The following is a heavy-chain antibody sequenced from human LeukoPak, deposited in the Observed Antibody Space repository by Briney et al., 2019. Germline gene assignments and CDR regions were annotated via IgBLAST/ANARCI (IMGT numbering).Heavy chain of an antibody. CDR1: GFTFSSYR. Sequence: GGSLRLPCAASGFTFSSYRMNWVRQAPGKGLEWVSSISSSSSYIYYADSVKGRFTISRDNAKNSLYLQMNSLRAEDTAVYYCARDFPDYYDFWSGYRGGYYYYGMDVWGQGTTVTVSS. V-gene: IGHV3-21*01. D-gene: IGHD3-3*01. CDR2: ISSSSSYI. CDR3: ARDFPDYYDFWSGYRGGYYYYGMDV. J-gene: IGHJ6*02.